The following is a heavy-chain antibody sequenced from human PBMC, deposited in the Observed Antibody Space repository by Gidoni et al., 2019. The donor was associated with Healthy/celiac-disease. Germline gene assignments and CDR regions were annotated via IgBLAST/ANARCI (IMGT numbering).Heavy chain of an antibody. CDR3: ARESERFLEWLSDYYYYGMDV. J-gene: IGHJ6*02. CDR1: GFTFSTYS. V-gene: IGHV3-21*01. CDR2: ISSSSSYI. Sequence: EVQLVASGGGLVKPVGSLRLSCAASGFTFSTYSMNWVRQAPGKGLEWVSSISSSSSYIYYADSVKGRFTISRDNAKNSLYLQMNSLRAEDTAVYYCARESERFLEWLSDYYYYGMDVWGQGTTVTVSS. D-gene: IGHD3-3*01.